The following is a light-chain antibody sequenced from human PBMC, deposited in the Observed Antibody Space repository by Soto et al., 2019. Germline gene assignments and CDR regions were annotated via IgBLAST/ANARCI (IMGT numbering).Light chain of an antibody. J-gene: IGKJ3*01. V-gene: IGKV1-39*01. CDR3: QQSSSTPPFT. CDR2: TVS. Sequence: DIQMTQSPSSLSASVGDRVTITCRASQNISIYLNWYQQKPGKAPKLLIYTVSNLQSGVPSRFSADGSGTDLTLTISSLQPEDFETYYCQQSSSTPPFTFGPGTKVDIK. CDR1: QNISIY.